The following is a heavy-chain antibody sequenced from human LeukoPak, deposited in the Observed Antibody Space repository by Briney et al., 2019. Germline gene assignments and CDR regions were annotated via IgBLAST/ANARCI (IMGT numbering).Heavy chain of an antibody. V-gene: IGHV3-48*01. CDR3: ERDLDRRFDDI. CDR1: GFTFSSYS. D-gene: IGHD3-22*01. CDR2: ISSSSSTI. J-gene: IGHJ3*02. Sequence: GGSLRLSCAPSGFTFSSYSMNWVRQAPGKGLEWVSYISSSSSTIYYADSVKGRFTISRDNAKNSLYLQMNSLRAEDRAVYYCERDLDRRFDDIWGQGTMVTVS.